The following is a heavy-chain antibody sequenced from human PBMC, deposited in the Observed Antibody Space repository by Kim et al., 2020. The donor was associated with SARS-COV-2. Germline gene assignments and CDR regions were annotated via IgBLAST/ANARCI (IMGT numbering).Heavy chain of an antibody. D-gene: IGHD6-25*01. CDR3: TTDRSTNAAVDPFDF. CDR1: GFTFSEAW. V-gene: IGHV3-15*01. Sequence: GGSLRLSCAASGFTFSEAWMSWVRQAPGKGLEWVGRITSKSDDETTDYATPVKDSFTISRDDSKNTLYLQMNSLKSEDTAVYYCTTDRSTNAAVDPFDFWGRGTLVAVSS. J-gene: IGHJ4*02. CDR2: ITSKSDDETT.